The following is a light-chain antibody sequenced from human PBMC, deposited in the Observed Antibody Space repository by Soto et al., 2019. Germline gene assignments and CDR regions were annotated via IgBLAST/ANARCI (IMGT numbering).Light chain of an antibody. CDR3: SSYAGSNNYV. CDR2: DVS. V-gene: IGLV2-8*01. Sequence: QSVLTQPPSASGSPGQSVTISCTGTSSDVGGYNYVSWYQHHPGKAPKLMIYDVSKRPSGVPDRFSGSKSGNTASLTVSGLQAEDGAHYYCSSYAGSNNYVFGTGTKLTVL. CDR1: SSDVGGYNY. J-gene: IGLJ1*01.